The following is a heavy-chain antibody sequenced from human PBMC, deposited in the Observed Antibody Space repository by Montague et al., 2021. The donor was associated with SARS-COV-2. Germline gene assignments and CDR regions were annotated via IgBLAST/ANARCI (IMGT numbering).Heavy chain of an antibody. V-gene: IGHV3-21*01. CDR2: ISSSSSYI. J-gene: IGHJ6*02. CDR1: GFTFSSYS. D-gene: IGHD3-10*01. Sequence: SLRLSCAASGFTFSSYSMNWVRQAPGKGLEWVSSISSSSSYIYYADSVKGRFTISRDNAKNSLYLQMSSLRAEDTAVYYCASGNRNYYYGMDVWGQGTTVTVSS. CDR3: ASGNRNYYYGMDV.